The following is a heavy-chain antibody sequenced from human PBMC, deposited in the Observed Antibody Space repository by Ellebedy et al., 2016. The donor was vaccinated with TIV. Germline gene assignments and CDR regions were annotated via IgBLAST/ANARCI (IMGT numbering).Heavy chain of an antibody. CDR2: ITKSGGNT. V-gene: IGHV3-23*01. CDR1: GLPFSSHA. Sequence: GESLKISCAASGLPFSSHAMTWVRQAPGKGLEWVSSITKSGGNTYYADSVKGRFTISRDNSKDTLFLQMNSLRAEDKAIYFCARDPVGAEPAFDVWGQGTMVTVSS. D-gene: IGHD1-26*01. J-gene: IGHJ3*01. CDR3: ARDPVGAEPAFDV.